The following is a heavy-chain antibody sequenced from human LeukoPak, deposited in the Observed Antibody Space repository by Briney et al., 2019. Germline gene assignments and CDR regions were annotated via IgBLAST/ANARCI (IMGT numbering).Heavy chain of an antibody. Sequence: PSETLSLTCTVSGGSISSSSYYWGWIPRPPGKGQEWLGRCYYSGSTYDNPSLKSRVTLSVDPCKHESSLKLSSVTAADTAVYYCARGRRQDYFDYWGQGTLVTVSS. CDR3: ARGRRQDYFDY. J-gene: IGHJ4*02. CDR1: GGSISSSSYY. V-gene: IGHV4-39*01. CDR2: CYYSGST.